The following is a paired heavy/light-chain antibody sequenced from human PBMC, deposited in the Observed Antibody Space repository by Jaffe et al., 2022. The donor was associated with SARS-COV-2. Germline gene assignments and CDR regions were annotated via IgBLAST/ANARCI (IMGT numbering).Light chain of an antibody. CDR1: SSDVGAYNY. Sequence: QSALTQPRSVSGSPGQSVTISCTGTSSDVGAYNYVSWYQQHPGRAPKLMIYDVTKRPSGVPDRFSGSKSGNTASLTISGLQAEDEADYYCCSYAGRPYVFGTGTKVTVL. CDR3: CSYAGRPYV. CDR2: DVT. V-gene: IGLV2-11*01. J-gene: IGLJ1*01.
Heavy chain of an antibody. CDR3: ARGWFGDLLSAFDI. CDR1: RFILSSYA. CDR2: ISYDGSNK. Sequence: QVQLAESGGGVVQPGRSLRLSCAASRFILSSYAMHWVRQAPGKGLEWVAVISYDGSNKYYADSVKGRFTISRDTSKNTLYVQMDSLRAEDTAVYYCARGWFGDLLSAFDIWGQGTMVTVSS. J-gene: IGHJ3*02. V-gene: IGHV3-30*04. D-gene: IGHD3-10*01.